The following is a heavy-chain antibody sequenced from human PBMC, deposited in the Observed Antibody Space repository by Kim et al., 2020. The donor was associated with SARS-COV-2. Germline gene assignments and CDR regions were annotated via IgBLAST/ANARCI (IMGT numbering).Heavy chain of an antibody. CDR2: IHYSGST. V-gene: IGHV4-4*02. Sequence: SETLSLTCAVSGGSISSTKWWSWVRQSPGKGLGWIGEIHYSGSTNYNPSLKSLVTIPVDKSKNQFSLSLNSVTAADAAVYYWARVPKYPTVWFDYWGQGTLVTVSS. D-gene: IGHD3-16*01. CDR1: GGSISSTKW. J-gene: IGHJ4*02. CDR3: ARVPKYPTVWFDY.